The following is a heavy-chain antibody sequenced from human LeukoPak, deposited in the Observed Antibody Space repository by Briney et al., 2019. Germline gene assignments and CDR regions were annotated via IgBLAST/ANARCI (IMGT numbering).Heavy chain of an antibody. D-gene: IGHD7-27*01. Sequence: SETLSLTCTVSGGSISSYYWSWIRQPAGKGLEWIGRIYTSGSTNYNPSLKSRVTMSVDTSKNQFSLKLSSVTPEDTAVYYCARVSRGRDRTGEPTSYFDYWGQGALVTVSS. CDR3: ARVSRGRDRTGEPTSYFDY. CDR1: GGSISSYY. J-gene: IGHJ4*02. V-gene: IGHV4-4*07. CDR2: IYTSGST.